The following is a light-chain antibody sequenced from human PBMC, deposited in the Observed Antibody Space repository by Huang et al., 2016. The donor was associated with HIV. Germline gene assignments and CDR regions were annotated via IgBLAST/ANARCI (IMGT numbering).Light chain of an antibody. V-gene: IGKV3-20*01. J-gene: IGKJ2*01. Sequence: EIVLTQSPGTLSLSPGERAPLSCRASQSVSSSYLAWYQPKPGQAPRLLIHCASSRATGIPDRFSGSGSGTDFTLPISRLEPEDFAVYYCQQYGSSPGTFGQGTKLEIK. CDR2: CAS. CDR1: QSVSSSY. CDR3: QQYGSSPGT.